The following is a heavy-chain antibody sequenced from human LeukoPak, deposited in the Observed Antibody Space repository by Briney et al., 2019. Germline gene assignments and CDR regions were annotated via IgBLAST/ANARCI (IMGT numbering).Heavy chain of an antibody. V-gene: IGHV1-8*01. CDR1: GYTFTSYD. CDR3: ARGMTTVTTGDY. D-gene: IGHD4-17*01. CDR2: MNPNSGNT. Sequence: ASVKVSCKASGYTFTSYDINWVRQATGQGLEWMGWMNPNSGNTGYAQKFQGRVTMTRNTSTSTAYMELSGLRSEDTAVYYCARGMTTVTTGDYWGQGTLVTVSS. J-gene: IGHJ4*02.